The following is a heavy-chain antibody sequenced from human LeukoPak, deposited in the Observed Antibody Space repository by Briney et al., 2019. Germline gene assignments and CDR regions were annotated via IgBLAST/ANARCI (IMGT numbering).Heavy chain of an antibody. Sequence: PGGSLRLSCAASGFTFSSYAMHWVRQAPGKGLEWMAVISYDGSNKYYADSVKGRFTISRDNSKNTLYLQMNSLRAEDTAVYYCARDLEGQLVLGLDYWGQGTLVTVSS. V-gene: IGHV3-30-3*01. CDR3: ARDLEGQLVLGLDY. CDR1: GFTFSSYA. J-gene: IGHJ4*02. D-gene: IGHD6-6*01. CDR2: ISYDGSNK.